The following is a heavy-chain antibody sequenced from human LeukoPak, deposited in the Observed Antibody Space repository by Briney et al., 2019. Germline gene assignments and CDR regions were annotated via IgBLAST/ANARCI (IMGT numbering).Heavy chain of an antibody. CDR3: TTVYGIAGVL. Sequence: GGSLRLSCAASGFTFSNAWRSWVRQAPGKGLEWVGCIKSKTDGGTTDYAAPVKGRFTISRDDSKNTLYLQMNSLKTEDTAVYYCTTVYGIAGVLWGQGTLVTVSS. CDR1: GFTFSNAW. CDR2: IKSKTDGGTT. V-gene: IGHV3-15*01. J-gene: IGHJ4*02. D-gene: IGHD6-13*01.